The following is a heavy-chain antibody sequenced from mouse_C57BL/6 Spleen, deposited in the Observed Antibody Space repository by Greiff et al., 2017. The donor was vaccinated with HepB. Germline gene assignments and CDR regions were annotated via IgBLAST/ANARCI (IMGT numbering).Heavy chain of an antibody. CDR2: IDPENGDT. CDR3: TTEGVFDY. CDR1: GFNIKDDY. J-gene: IGHJ2*01. Sequence: VQLQQSGAELVRPGASVKLSCTASGFNIKDDYMHWVKQRPEQGLEWIGWIDPENGDTEYASKFQGKATITADTSSNTAYLQLSSLTSEDTAVYYCTTEGVFDYWGQGTTLTVAS. V-gene: IGHV14-4*01.